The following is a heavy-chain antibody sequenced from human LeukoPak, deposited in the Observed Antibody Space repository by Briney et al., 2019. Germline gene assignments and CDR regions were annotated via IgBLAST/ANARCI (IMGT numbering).Heavy chain of an antibody. CDR1: GFTFTTYW. CDR3: ARFIAAPYYFDY. Sequence: GGSLRLSCAASGFTFTTYWMSWVRQAPGKGLEWVANIKQDGTERYYVDSVKGRFTISRDNAKNSLYLQMSSLRVEDTAVYYCARFIAAPYYFDYWGRGTLVTVSS. J-gene: IGHJ4*02. V-gene: IGHV3-7*01. D-gene: IGHD6-13*01. CDR2: IKQDGTER.